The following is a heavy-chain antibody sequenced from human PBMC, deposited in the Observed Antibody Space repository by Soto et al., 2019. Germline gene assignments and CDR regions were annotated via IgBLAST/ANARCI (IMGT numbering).Heavy chain of an antibody. D-gene: IGHD3-10*01. CDR2: IWYDGSSK. CDR3: AKDRYYYGSGSYFRLGDYYYYYGMDV. V-gene: IGHV3-33*06. J-gene: IGHJ6*02. CDR1: GFTFSSYG. Sequence: PGGSLRLSCAASGFTFSSYGMHWVRQAPGKGLEWVAVIWYDGSSKYYADSVKGRFTISRDNSKNTLYLQMNSLRAEDTAVYYCAKDRYYYGSGSYFRLGDYYYYYGMDVWGQGTTVTVSS.